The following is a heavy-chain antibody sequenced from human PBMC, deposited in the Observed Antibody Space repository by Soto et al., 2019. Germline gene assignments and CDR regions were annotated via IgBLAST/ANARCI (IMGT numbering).Heavy chain of an antibody. CDR3: VRSGCSSTACHTDWFDP. CDR2: IYHGVST. CDR1: GASVDSGGYS. D-gene: IGHD2-2*01. J-gene: IGHJ5*02. Sequence: SETLSLTCAVSGASVDSGGYSWSWIRQPPGKGLEWIGYIYHGVSTDYNPSLKSRVTISVDSSKNLFSLSSSSVTAADTAVYFCVRSGCSSTACHTDWFDPWGPGTLVTVSS. V-gene: IGHV4-30-2*01.